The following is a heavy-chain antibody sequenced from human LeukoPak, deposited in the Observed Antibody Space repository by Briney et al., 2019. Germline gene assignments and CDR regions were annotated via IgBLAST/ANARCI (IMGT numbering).Heavy chain of an antibody. J-gene: IGHJ4*02. CDR3: ARESESSGWYDY. CDR1: GFMFHDYA. Sequence: GGSLRLSCAGPGFMFHDYAIHWVRQAPGKGLEWVSLISGDGGSTSYADSVKGRFTISRDNSKNSLYLQMNSLRSDDTALYYCARESESSGWYDYWGQGILVTVSS. V-gene: IGHV3-43*02. CDR2: ISGDGGST. D-gene: IGHD6-19*01.